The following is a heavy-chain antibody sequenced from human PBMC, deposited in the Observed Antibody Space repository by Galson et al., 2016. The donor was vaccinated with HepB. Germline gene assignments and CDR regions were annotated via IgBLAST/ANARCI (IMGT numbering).Heavy chain of an antibody. V-gene: IGHV5-51*01. CDR2: IYPGDFDT. CDR1: GYTFRHFW. CDR3: ARRGNNSGSDY. J-gene: IGHJ4*02. D-gene: IGHD6-19*01. Sequence: QSGAEVKEPGEPLRISCETSGYTFRHFWIAWVRQMPGKGLEWMGMIYPGDFDTRYNPSFQGLVTISADTSLGTTFLQWSSLEASDSAIYYCARRGNNSGSDYGGQGTQVSVSS.